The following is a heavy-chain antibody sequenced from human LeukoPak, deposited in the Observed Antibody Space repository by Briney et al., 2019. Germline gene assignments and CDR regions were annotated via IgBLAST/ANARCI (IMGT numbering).Heavy chain of an antibody. J-gene: IGHJ4*02. CDR1: GYTFTSYG. V-gene: IGHV1-69*13. D-gene: IGHD2-21*01. CDR3: ARAIVVVPTQIVFDY. CDR2: IIPIFGTA. Sequence: ASVKVSCKASGYTFTSYGISWVRQAPGQGLEWMGGIIPIFGTANYAQKFQGRVTITADESTSTAYMELSSLRSEDTAVYYCARAIVVVPTQIVFDYWGQGTLVTVSS.